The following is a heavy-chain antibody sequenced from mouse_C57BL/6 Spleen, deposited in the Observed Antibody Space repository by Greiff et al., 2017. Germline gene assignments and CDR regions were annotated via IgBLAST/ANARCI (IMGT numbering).Heavy chain of an antibody. CDR3: ANGYEYDERSNAY. J-gene: IGHJ3*01. CDR2: IYTGGGDT. Sequence: QVQLQQSGPELVKPGASVKISCKASGFVFSSSGMNWVKQRPGKGFEWIGRIYTGGGDTKYNGDFYGKATLTAYKSTSTADMQLCSLTSEDSAVYICANGYEYDERSNAYWGQGTLVTVAA. D-gene: IGHD2-4*01. CDR1: GFVFSSSG. V-gene: IGHV1-82*01.